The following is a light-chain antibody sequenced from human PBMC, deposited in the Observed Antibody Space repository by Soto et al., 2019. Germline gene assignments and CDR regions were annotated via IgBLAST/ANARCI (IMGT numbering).Light chain of an antibody. J-gene: IGKJ1*01. Sequence: PGERGTLSCRASQSVNSYLAWYQQKPGQAPRLLIYSASTRATGVPARFSGSGSGTEFILTITSLQSEDFGLYYCHEYNTWPWTFGQGTRVEIK. CDR2: SAS. V-gene: IGKV3-15*01. CDR3: HEYNTWPWT. CDR1: QSVNSY.